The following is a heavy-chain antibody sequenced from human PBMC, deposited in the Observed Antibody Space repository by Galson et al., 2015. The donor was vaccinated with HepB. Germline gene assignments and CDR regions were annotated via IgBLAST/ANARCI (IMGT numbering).Heavy chain of an antibody. CDR1: GFTFSSHW. V-gene: IGHV3-74*01. J-gene: IGHJ4*02. CDR2: IDGDGTGT. CDR3: VRDVSGVAY. Sequence: SLRLSCAASGFTFSSHWMHWVRQAPGKGLVWVSRIDGDGTGTIYADSVKGRFTISRDNAKNTLYLQMNSLRAEDTAVYCCVRDVSGVAYWGQGTLVTVSS. D-gene: IGHD2-15*01.